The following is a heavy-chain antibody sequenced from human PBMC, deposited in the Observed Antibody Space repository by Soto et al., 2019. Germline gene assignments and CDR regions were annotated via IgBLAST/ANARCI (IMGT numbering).Heavy chain of an antibody. Sequence: GGSLRLSCAASGFTFSSYAMSWVRQAPGKGLGWVSAISGSGGSTYYADSVKGRFTISRDNSKNTLYLQMNSLRAEDTAVYYCAKASGGETIFGVVTAMDVWGQGTTVTVSS. CDR3: AKASGGETIFGVVTAMDV. V-gene: IGHV3-23*01. J-gene: IGHJ6*02. CDR2: ISGSGGST. D-gene: IGHD3-3*01. CDR1: GFTFSSYA.